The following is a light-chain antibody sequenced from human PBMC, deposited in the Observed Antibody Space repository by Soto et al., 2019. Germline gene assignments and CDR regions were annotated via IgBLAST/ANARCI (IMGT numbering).Light chain of an antibody. CDR3: QQYNNWPRWT. V-gene: IGKV3-15*01. CDR1: QSVSSSY. Sequence: EIVLTQSPGTLSLSPGERATLSCRGSQSVSSSYLAWYQQKPGQAPRLLIYGASSRATGIPARFSGSGSGTEFTLTISSLQSEDFAVYYCQQYNNWPRWTFGQGTKVDIK. CDR2: GAS. J-gene: IGKJ1*01.